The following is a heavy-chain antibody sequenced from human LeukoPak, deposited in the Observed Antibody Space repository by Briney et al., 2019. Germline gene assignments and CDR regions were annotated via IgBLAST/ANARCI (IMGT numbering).Heavy chain of an antibody. CDR2: MNVEGSVT. Sequence: PGGSLRLSCAASGFTVSSDWMHWVRQVPGKGLVWVSRMNVEGSVTSYADFVKGRFTISRDIAKNTLYLQMNTLTAEDTAVYYCARDFAGNSDFWGLGTLVTVSS. D-gene: IGHD6-13*01. CDR3: ARDFAGNSDF. J-gene: IGHJ4*02. V-gene: IGHV3-74*01. CDR1: GFTVSSDW.